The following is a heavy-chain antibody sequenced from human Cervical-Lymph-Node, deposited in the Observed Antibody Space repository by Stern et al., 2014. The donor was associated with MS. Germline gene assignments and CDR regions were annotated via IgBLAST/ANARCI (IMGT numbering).Heavy chain of an antibody. CDR1: GFTFSSYG. CDR2: IWYDGSNK. V-gene: IGHV3-33*01. J-gene: IGHJ4*02. CDR3: ARETRGASGRFDY. Sequence: VQLVESGGGVVQPGRSLRLSWAASGFTFSSYGMHWVRQAPGKGLEWVALIWYDGSNKYYADSVKGRFTISRDNSKNTLYLQMNSLRAEDTAVYYCARETRGASGRFDYWGQGTLVTVSS. D-gene: IGHD3-10*01.